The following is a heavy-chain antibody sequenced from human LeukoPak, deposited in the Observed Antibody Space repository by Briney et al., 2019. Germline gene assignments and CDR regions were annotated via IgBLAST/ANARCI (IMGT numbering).Heavy chain of an antibody. J-gene: IGHJ4*02. V-gene: IGHV4-39*07. CDR2: IYYSGST. CDR1: GGSISSSSYY. CDR3: ASKSIAAAGTLVD. D-gene: IGHD6-13*01. Sequence: SETLSLTCTVSGGSISSSSYYWGWIRQPPGKGLEWIGSIYYSGSTYYNPSLKSRVTISVDTSKNQFSLKLSSVTAADTAVYYCASKSIAAAGTLVDWGQGTLVTVSS.